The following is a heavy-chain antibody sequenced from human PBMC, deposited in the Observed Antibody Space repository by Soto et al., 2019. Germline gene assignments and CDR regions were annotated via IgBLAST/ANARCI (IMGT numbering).Heavy chain of an antibody. D-gene: IGHD5-18*01. Sequence: WGSLRLSCAASGFSFSDYYMDWVRQAPGKGLEWVGRARNKANSYTTDYAASVRGRFTISRDDSKNSLYLQMNSLKTEDTAVYYCAKDVNKSKAMVTLSDYWGQGTLVTVSS. CDR2: ARNKANSYTT. V-gene: IGHV3-72*01. CDR1: GFSFSDYY. J-gene: IGHJ4*02. CDR3: AKDVNKSKAMVTLSDY.